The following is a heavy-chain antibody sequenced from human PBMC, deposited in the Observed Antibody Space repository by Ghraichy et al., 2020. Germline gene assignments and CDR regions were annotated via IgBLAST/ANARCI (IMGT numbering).Heavy chain of an antibody. D-gene: IGHD3-10*01. CDR1: GGSFSGYY. V-gene: IGHV4-34*01. CDR3: ASVSFGYYYYAMDV. J-gene: IGHJ6*02. Sequence: SETLSLTCAVYGGSFSGYYWSWIRQPPGKGLEWIGEINHSGSTNYNPSLKSRVTISVDTSKNQLSLKLTSVTAADTAVYYCASVSFGYYYYAMDVWGQGTTVTVSS. CDR2: INHSGST.